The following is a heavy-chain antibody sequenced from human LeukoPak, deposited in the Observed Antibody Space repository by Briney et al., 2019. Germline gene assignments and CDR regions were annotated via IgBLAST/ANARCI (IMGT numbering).Heavy chain of an antibody. J-gene: IGHJ4*02. D-gene: IGHD6-19*01. Sequence: NRSETLSLTCTVSGYSISSGYYWGWIRQPPGKGLEWIGSIYHSGSTYYNPSLKSRVTISVDTSKNQFSLKLSSVTAADMAVYYCARCYGGVAVAGTGYFDYWGQGTLVTVSS. CDR1: GYSISSGYY. CDR2: IYHSGST. CDR3: ARCYGGVAVAGTGYFDY. V-gene: IGHV4-38-2*02.